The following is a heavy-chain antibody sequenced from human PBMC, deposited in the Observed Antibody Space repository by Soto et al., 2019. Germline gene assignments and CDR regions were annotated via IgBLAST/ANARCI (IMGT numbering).Heavy chain of an antibody. J-gene: IGHJ4*02. CDR3: YPGYCSGGSCYGIDY. Sequence: GGSLRLSCAASGFTFSNAWMSWVRQAPGKGLEWVGRIKSKTDGGTTDYAAPVKGRFTISRDDSKNTLYLQMNSLKTEDTAVYYCYPGYCSGGSCYGIDYWGQGTLVTVSS. D-gene: IGHD2-15*01. V-gene: IGHV3-15*01. CDR2: IKSKTDGGTT. CDR1: GFTFSNAW.